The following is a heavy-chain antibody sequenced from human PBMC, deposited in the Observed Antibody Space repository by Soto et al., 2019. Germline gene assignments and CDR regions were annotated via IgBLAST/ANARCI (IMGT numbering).Heavy chain of an antibody. Sequence: AGGSLRLSCAASGFTFSIYAMNWVRQAPGKGLEWVSALSASGGSTYYADSVKGRFNISRDNSKNTLYLQMNSLRAEDTAVYYCAKAGTHSYFDYWGQGTLVTVSS. J-gene: IGHJ4*02. D-gene: IGHD1-1*01. V-gene: IGHV3-23*01. CDR2: LSASGGST. CDR1: GFTFSIYA. CDR3: AKAGTHSYFDY.